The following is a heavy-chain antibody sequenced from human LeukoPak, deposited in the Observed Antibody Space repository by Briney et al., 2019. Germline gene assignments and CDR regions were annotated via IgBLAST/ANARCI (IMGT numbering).Heavy chain of an antibody. Sequence: PGGSLRLSCAASGFTFSSYAMHWVRQAPGKGLEWVAVISYDGSNKYYADSVKGRFTISRDNSKNTLYLQMNSLRAEDTAVYYCARGIAGMIVEGYFDLWGRGTLVTVSS. CDR2: ISYDGSNK. CDR1: GFTFSSYA. D-gene: IGHD3-22*01. J-gene: IGHJ2*01. V-gene: IGHV3-30-3*01. CDR3: ARGIAGMIVEGYFDL.